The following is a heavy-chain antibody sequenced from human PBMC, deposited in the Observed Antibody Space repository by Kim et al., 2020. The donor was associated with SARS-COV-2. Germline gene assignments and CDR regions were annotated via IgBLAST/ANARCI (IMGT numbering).Heavy chain of an antibody. CDR1: GFTFTSSA. CDR2: IVVGSGNT. Sequence: SVKVSCKASGFTFTSSAMQWVRQARGQRLEWIGWIVVGSGNTNYAQKFQERVTITRDMSTSTAYMELSSLRSEDTAVYYCAAVSLVGARSYYAFDIWGQGTMVTVSS. D-gene: IGHD1-26*01. CDR3: AAVSLVGARSYYAFDI. V-gene: IGHV1-58*02. J-gene: IGHJ3*02.